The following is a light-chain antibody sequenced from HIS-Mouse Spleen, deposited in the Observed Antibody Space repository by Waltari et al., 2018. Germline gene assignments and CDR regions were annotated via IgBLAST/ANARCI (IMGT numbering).Light chain of an antibody. CDR3: QSADSSGTYWV. CDR1: ALPKQY. V-gene: IGLV3-25*03. Sequence: SYELTQPPSVSVSPGQTARITCSGDALPKQYAYWYQQKPGQAPVLVIDKDSERPSGIPERFSGSSSGKTVTLTISGVQAEDEADYYCQSADSSGTYWVFGGGTKLTVL. J-gene: IGLJ3*02. CDR2: KDS.